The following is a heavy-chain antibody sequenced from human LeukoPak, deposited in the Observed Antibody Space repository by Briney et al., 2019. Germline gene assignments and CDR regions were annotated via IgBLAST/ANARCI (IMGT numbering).Heavy chain of an antibody. D-gene: IGHD3-22*01. CDR2: IIPIFGTA. V-gene: IGHV1-69*06. CDR1: GGTFSSYA. J-gene: IGHJ4*02. Sequence: SVKVSCKASGGTFSSYAISWVRQAPGQGLEWMGGIIPIFGTANYAQKFQGRVTITADKSTSTAYMELSSLRSEDTAVYYCARATGYYYDSSGYYRPYYFDYWGQGTLVTVSS. CDR3: ARATGYYYDSSGYYRPYYFDY.